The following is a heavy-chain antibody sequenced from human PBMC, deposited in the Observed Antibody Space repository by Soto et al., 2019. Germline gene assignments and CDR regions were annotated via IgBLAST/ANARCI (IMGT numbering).Heavy chain of an antibody. J-gene: IGHJ4*02. V-gene: IGHV4-39*01. CDR1: GGSISSSPYF. D-gene: IGHD2-15*01. CDR2: MYYSGST. Sequence: QLQLQESGPGLVKPSETLSLTCTVSGGSISSSPYFWGWIRQPPGKGLEWIGSMYYSGSTSYNPSLKSRVTISVDTSKNQFSLKLSSVTAADTAVYYCARLLGDGHIESTYFDYWGQGTLVTVSS. CDR3: ARLLGDGHIESTYFDY.